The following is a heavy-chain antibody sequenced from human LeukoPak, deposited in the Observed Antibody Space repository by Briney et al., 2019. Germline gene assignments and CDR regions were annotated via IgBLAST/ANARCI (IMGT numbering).Heavy chain of an antibody. CDR1: GYTFTGYY. D-gene: IGHD4-11*01. CDR3: ARVPTVTTYYFDY. Sequence: ASVKVSCKASGYTFTGYYMHWVRQAPGQGLEWMGWINPNSGGTNYAQKFQGRVTMTRDTSISTAYMELSRLRSDDTAVYYCARVPTVTTYYFDYWGQGTLVTVFS. J-gene: IGHJ4*02. V-gene: IGHV1-2*02. CDR2: INPNSGGT.